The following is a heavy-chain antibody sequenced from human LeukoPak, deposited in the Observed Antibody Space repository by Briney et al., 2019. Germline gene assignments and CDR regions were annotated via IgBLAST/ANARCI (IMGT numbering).Heavy chain of an antibody. Sequence: GGSLRLSCAASGFTFSNYGMHWVRQAPGKGLEWVAFIRYDGSNKYYADSVKGRFTISRDNSKNTLYLQMNSLRAEDTAVYYCAKDGIVLMVYAIPYFDYWGQGTLVTVSS. D-gene: IGHD2-8*01. CDR1: GFTFSNYG. V-gene: IGHV3-30*02. CDR3: AKDGIVLMVYAIPYFDY. J-gene: IGHJ4*02. CDR2: IRYDGSNK.